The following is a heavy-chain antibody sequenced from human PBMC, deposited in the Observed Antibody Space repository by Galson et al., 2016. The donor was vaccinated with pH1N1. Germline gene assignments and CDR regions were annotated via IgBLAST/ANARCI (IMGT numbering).Heavy chain of an antibody. CDR1: GGSVSSGSYY. CDR3: AREMGVLDESITYFDL. D-gene: IGHD2-21*01. J-gene: IGHJ2*01. V-gene: IGHV4-61*01. CDR2: IYYSGST. Sequence: ETLSLTCTVSGGSVSSGSYYWSWIRQPPEKGLEWIGYIYYSGSTNYNPSLKSRVTISVDTSKNQFSLKLSSVTAADTAVYYCAREMGVLDESITYFDLWGRGTLVTVSS.